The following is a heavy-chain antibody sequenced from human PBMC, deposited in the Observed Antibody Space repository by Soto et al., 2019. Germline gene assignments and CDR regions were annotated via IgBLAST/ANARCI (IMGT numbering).Heavy chain of an antibody. Sequence: QVQLVESGGGVVQPGRSLRLSCAASGFTFSSYGMHWVRQAPGKGLEWVAVISYDGSNKYYADSVKGRFTISRDNSKNXLYLQMNSLRAEDTDVYYCANREPHYDSSGYYWFDPWGQGTLVTVSS. CDR3: ANREPHYDSSGYYWFDP. J-gene: IGHJ5*02. D-gene: IGHD3-22*01. CDR1: GFTFSSYG. V-gene: IGHV3-30*18. CDR2: ISYDGSNK.